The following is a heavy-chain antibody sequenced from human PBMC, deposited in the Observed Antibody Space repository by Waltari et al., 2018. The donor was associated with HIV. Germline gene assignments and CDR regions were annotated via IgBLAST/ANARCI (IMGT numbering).Heavy chain of an antibody. CDR3: ARNSSGRGNRYCYYGLDV. J-gene: IGHJ6*02. CDR2: MNPNSGNT. D-gene: IGHD3-22*01. CDR1: GYTFTNYD. Sequence: QVELVQSGPEVKRPGSSVKISCKTSGYTFTNYDINWVRQATGQGLEWLGWMNPNSGNTGSPYKVEARVIMTGDTAMTTAYMELTGLTPEDTAIYYCARNSSGRGNRYCYYGLDVWGQGTAVTVSS. V-gene: IGHV1-8*01.